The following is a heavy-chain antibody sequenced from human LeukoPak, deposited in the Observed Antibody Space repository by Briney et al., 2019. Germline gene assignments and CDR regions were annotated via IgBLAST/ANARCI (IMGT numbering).Heavy chain of an antibody. Sequence: SVKVSCKASGYTFTSYDINWVRQATGQGLEWMGWMNPNSGNTGYAQKFQGRVTMTRNTSISTAYMELSSLRSEDTAVYYCARDYSSYTGYYFDYWGQGTLVTVSS. CDR1: GYTFTSYD. CDR2: MNPNSGNT. D-gene: IGHD5-12*01. CDR3: ARDYSSYTGYYFDY. V-gene: IGHV1-8*01. J-gene: IGHJ4*02.